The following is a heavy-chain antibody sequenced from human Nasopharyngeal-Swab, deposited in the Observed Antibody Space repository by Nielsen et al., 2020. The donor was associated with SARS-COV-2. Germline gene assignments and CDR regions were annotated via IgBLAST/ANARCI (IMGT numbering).Heavy chain of an antibody. V-gene: IGHV1-18*01. Sequence: ASVKVSCKASGYTFTSYGISWVRQAPGQGLEWMAWISAFNGNRKYAEHLRDRITMTTDTSTSTAYMELRTLISDDTAVYYCARDRGPYSSIPNFDYWGQGTLVTVSS. CDR3: ARDRGPYSSIPNFDY. J-gene: IGHJ4*02. CDR1: GYTFTSYG. CDR2: ISAFNGNR. D-gene: IGHD6-19*01.